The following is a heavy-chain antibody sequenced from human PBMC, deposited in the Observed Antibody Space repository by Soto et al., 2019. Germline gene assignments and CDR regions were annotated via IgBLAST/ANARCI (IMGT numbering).Heavy chain of an antibody. CDR3: ARDLGIVATMGAYYYYYGMDV. D-gene: IGHD5-12*01. CDR2: ISAYNGNT. CDR1: GYTFTSYG. J-gene: IGHJ6*02. V-gene: IGHV1-18*01. Sequence: GASVKVSCKASGYTFTSYGISWVRQAPGQGLEWMGWISAYNGNTNYAQKLQGRVTMTTDTSTSTAYMELRSLRSADTAVYYCARDLGIVATMGAYYYYYGMDVWGQGTTVTVSS.